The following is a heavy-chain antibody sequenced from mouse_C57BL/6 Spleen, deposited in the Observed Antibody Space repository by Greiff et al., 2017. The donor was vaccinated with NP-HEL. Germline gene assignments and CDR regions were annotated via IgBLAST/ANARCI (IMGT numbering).Heavy chain of an antibody. V-gene: IGHV1-69*01. CDR3: ARPDSSGDY. CDR2: IDPSDSYT. D-gene: IGHD3-2*02. J-gene: IGHJ2*01. Sequence: QVQLQQPGAELVMPGASVKLSCKASGYTFTSYWMHWVKQRPGQGLEWIGEIDPSDSYTNYNQKFKGKSTLTVDKSSSTAYMQLSSLTSEDSAVYYCARPDSSGDYWGQGTTLTVSS. CDR1: GYTFTSYW.